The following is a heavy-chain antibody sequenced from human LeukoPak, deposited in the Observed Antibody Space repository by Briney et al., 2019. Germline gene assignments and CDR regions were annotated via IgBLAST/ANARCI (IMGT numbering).Heavy chain of an antibody. D-gene: IGHD6-13*01. Sequence: PGGPLRLSCAASGFTVSSNYMSWVRQAPGKGLEWVSVIYSGGSTYYADSVKGRFTISRDNSKNTLYLQMNSLRAEDTAVYYCAREPIAASYYYYYGMDVWGQGTTVTVSS. V-gene: IGHV3-66*01. CDR2: IYSGGST. CDR3: AREPIAASYYYYYGMDV. CDR1: GFTVSSNY. J-gene: IGHJ6*02.